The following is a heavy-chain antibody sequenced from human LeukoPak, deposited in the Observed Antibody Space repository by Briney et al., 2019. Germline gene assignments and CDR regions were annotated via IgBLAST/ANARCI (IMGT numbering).Heavy chain of an antibody. Sequence: VASVKVSCKASGYTFTSYGISWVRQAPGRGLEWMGWISAYNGNTNYAQKLQGGVTMTTDTSTSTAYMELRSLRSYDTAVYYCARVTDNWGAGYYFDYWGQRTLVTVSS. D-gene: IGHD7-27*01. CDR1: GYTFTSYG. CDR2: ISAYNGNT. V-gene: IGHV1-18*01. CDR3: ARVTDNWGAGYYFDY. J-gene: IGHJ4*02.